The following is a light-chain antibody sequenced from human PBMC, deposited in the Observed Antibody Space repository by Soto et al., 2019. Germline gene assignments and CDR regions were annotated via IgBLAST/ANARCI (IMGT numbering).Light chain of an antibody. J-gene: IGLJ2*01. Sequence: SYELTQPPSVSVAPGQTANITCGGSDIGGRSVHWYQQKPGQAPVLVAYDDFDRPLGIPDRISGSKSGNTATLTISRVEAGDEADYYCQVWTSSADLSFGGGTQLTVL. CDR3: QVWTSSADLS. CDR2: DDF. V-gene: IGLV3-21*02. CDR1: DIGGRS.